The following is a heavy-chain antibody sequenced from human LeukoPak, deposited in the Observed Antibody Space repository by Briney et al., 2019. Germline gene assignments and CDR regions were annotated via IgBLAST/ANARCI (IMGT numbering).Heavy chain of an antibody. CDR2: IGTYNGKT. D-gene: IGHD6-13*01. CDR3: ARGPIAAAGDY. J-gene: IGHJ4*02. CDR1: GYSFTNYG. Sequence: GASVKVSCKASGYSFTNYGISWVRQAPGQGLEWVAWIGTYNGKTTYAQNLQGRVTMTRDTSTSTAYMEVRSLRSDDTAVYYCARGPIAAAGDYWGQGTLVTVSS. V-gene: IGHV1-18*01.